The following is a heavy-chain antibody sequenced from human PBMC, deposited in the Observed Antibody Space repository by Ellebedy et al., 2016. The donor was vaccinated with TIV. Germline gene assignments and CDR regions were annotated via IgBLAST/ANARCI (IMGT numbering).Heavy chain of an antibody. CDR2: IKEDGSEK. J-gene: IGHJ5*02. CDR3: ARDHHYGGNSDA. V-gene: IGHV3-7*01. D-gene: IGHD4-23*01. Sequence: GGSLRLSXAASGFTFSSYWMSWVRQAPGKGLEWVANIKEDGSEKYYVDSVRGRFTISRDNAKNSVYLQMNSLRAEDTAVYYCARDHHYGGNSDAWGQGTLVTVSS. CDR1: GFTFSSYW.